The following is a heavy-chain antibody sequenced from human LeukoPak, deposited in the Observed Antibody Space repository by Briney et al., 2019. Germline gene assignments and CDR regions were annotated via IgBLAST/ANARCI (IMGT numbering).Heavy chain of an antibody. D-gene: IGHD3-16*02. CDR3: ARGSGDYVWGSYRFPSLDY. V-gene: IGHV1-69*13. CDR2: IIPIFGTA. CDR1: GGTFSSYA. J-gene: IGHJ4*02. Sequence: SVKVSCKASGGTFSSYAISWVRQAPGRGLEWMGGIIPIFGTANYAQKFQGRVTITADESTSTAYMELSSLRSEDTAVYYCARGSGDYVWGSYRFPSLDYWGQGTLVTVSS.